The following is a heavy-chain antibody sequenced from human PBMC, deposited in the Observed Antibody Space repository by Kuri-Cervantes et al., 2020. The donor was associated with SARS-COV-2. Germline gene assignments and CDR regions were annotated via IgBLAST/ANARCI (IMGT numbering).Heavy chain of an antibody. J-gene: IGHJ3*02. CDR1: GFTFSGSA. D-gene: IGHD1-1*01. V-gene: IGHV3-73*01. CDR3: TRVPPTAGAYWNAFDI. Sequence: GESLKISCAASGFTFSGSAMHWVRQASGRGLEWVGRIRSKANSYATAYAASVKGRFTISRDDSKNTAYLQMNSLKTEETAIYFCTRVPPTAGAYWNAFDIWGHGTVVTVSS. CDR2: IRSKANSYAT.